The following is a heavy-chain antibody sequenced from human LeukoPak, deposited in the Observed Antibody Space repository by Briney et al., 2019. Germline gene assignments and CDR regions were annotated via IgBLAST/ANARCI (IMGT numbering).Heavy chain of an antibody. CDR3: ARVFCGGGDCGAVGAFDI. CDR2: IYRGGST. J-gene: IGHJ3*02. CDR1: GLTVSSHY. D-gene: IGHD2-21*02. Sequence: GWSLTLSCPASGLTVSSHYMSLLRQAPGKGLEWVGVIYRGGSTYYADVVKGRFTISRDNSKNTLYLQMNSLRAEDTAVYYCARVFCGGGDCGAVGAFDIWGQGTMVTVSS. V-gene: IGHV3-53*01.